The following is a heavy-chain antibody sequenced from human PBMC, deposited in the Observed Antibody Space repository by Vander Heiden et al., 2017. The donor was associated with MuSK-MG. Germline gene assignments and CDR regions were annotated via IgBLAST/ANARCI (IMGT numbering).Heavy chain of an antibody. V-gene: IGHV3-23*01. D-gene: IGHD3-10*01. CDR3: AKGRYGSTDFDS. CDR2: INTNGGST. CDR1: GFTFSTYA. Sequence: EVQLLESGGGLVQPGGSLRLSCAASGFTFSTYAMTWVRQAPGKGLEWVSAINTNGGSTFYADSVKGRFTISRDNPKNTLYLQMNSLRTEDTAVYYCAKGRYGSTDFDSWGQGTLVTVSS. J-gene: IGHJ4*02.